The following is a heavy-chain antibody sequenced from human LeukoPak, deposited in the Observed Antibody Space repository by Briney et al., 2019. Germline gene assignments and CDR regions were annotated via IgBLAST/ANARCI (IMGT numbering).Heavy chain of an antibody. Sequence: KASETLSLTCTVSGGSISSGDYYWSWVRQPPGKGLEWIGYIYYSGNTHYNPSLKRRVTISVDTSKNQFSLNLSSVTAADTVFYYCARQARAYYYDSSGYYPHRYFDYWGQGTLVTVSS. J-gene: IGHJ4*02. CDR3: ARQARAYYYDSSGYYPHRYFDY. V-gene: IGHV4-30-4*01. D-gene: IGHD3-22*01. CDR2: IYYSGNT. CDR1: GGSISSGDYY.